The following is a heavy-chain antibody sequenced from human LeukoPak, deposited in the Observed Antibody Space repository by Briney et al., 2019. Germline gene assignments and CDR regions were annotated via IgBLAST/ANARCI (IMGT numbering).Heavy chain of an antibody. CDR3: GRNDYGANSY. J-gene: IGHJ4*02. CDR1: GGSFSDFY. Sequence: SETLSLTCAVTGGSFSDFYWSWNRQPPGKVLEWIGEINHFGRTNYNPSLKSRVTISLDTSKKQFSLKLNSVTAADTAVYYCGRNDYGANSYWGQGTLVSVSS. D-gene: IGHD4-23*01. CDR2: INHFGRT. V-gene: IGHV4-34*01.